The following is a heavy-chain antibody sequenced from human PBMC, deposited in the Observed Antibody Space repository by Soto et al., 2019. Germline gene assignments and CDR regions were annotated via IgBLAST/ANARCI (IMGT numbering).Heavy chain of an antibody. CDR1: GYTFTSYD. Sequence: ASVKVSCKASGYTFTSYDIYWVRQATGQGLEWMGWMNPNTGNSGYAQKFQGRVTVTSDTSINTVHMELSSLRSEDTAVYYCARRAETNGWNGFGADKYYFDFWGQGTLVTAPQ. CDR2: MNPNTGNS. V-gene: IGHV1-8*01. D-gene: IGHD1-1*01. J-gene: IGHJ4*02. CDR3: ARRAETNGWNGFGADKYYFDF.